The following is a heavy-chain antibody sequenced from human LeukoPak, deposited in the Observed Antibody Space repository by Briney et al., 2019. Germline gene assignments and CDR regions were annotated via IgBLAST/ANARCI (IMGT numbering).Heavy chain of an antibody. V-gene: IGHV4-59*08. CDR2: VYYSGST. Sequence: PSETLSLTCTVSGDSISSYYWTWIRQPPGKGLEYIGYVYYSGSTNYNPSLKSRVTISLDMSKNQFSLKLSSVTAADTAVYYCATLLPAAYFDFWGQGTLVTVSS. CDR1: GDSISSYY. J-gene: IGHJ4*02. CDR3: ATLLPAAYFDF. D-gene: IGHD2-2*01.